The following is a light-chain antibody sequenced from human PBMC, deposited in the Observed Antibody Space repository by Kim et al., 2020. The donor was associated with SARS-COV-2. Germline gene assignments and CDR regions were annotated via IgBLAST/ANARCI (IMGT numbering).Light chain of an antibody. J-gene: IGKJ4*02. CDR1: QRINNN. Sequence: VSPGEGVTLSCRASQRINNNLAWYQQKPGQAPRLLIYGASTRATGIPARFSGSGSGTEFTLTISSLQPEDSAVYYCQQYYLWPRTFGVGTKVDIK. CDR3: QQYYLWPRT. V-gene: IGKV3-15*01. CDR2: GAS.